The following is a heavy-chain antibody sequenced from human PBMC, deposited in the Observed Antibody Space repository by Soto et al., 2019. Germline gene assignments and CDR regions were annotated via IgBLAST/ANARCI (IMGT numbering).Heavy chain of an antibody. CDR3: ARDNSYYDFWSGYSH. V-gene: IGHV1-18*01. J-gene: IGHJ4*02. CDR1: GYTFTSYG. D-gene: IGHD3-3*01. CDR2: ISAYNGNT. Sequence: ASVKVSCKASGYTFTSYGISWVRQAPGQGLEWMGWISAYNGNTNYAQKLQGRVTMTTDTSTSTAYMELRSLRSDDTAVYYCARDNSYYDFWSGYSHCGQGTLVTVS.